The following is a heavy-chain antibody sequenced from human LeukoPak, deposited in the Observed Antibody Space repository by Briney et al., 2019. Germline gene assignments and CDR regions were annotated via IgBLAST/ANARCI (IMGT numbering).Heavy chain of an antibody. J-gene: IGHJ4*02. CDR1: GFTFSSYA. CDR2: ISSNGGST. Sequence: PGGSLRLSCAASGFTFSSYAVHWVRQAPGKGLEYVSTISSNGGSTYYANSVKGRFTISRDNSKNTLYLQMGSLRAEDMAVYYCARVYSRGWYYFDYWGQGTLVTVSS. CDR3: ARVYSRGWYYFDY. D-gene: IGHD6-19*01. V-gene: IGHV3-64*01.